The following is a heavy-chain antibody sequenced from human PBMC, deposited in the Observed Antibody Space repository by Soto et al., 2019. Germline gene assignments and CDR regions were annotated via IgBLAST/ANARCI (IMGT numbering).Heavy chain of an antibody. Sequence: QVQLVESGGGVVQPGRSLRLSCAASGFTFSSYGMHWVRQAPGKGLEWVAVIWYDGSNKYYADSVKGRFTISRDNSKNTLYLQMNSLRAEDTAVYYCARDLGIYLGYCISTSCPSFGGMDVW. D-gene: IGHD2-2*01. CDR1: GFTFSSYG. J-gene: IGHJ6*01. CDR2: IWYDGSNK. V-gene: IGHV3-33*01. CDR3: ARDLGIYLGYCISTSCPSFGGMDV.